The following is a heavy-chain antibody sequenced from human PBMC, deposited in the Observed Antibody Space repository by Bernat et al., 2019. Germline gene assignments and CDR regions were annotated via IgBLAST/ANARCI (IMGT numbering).Heavy chain of an antibody. D-gene: IGHD3-10*01. CDR3: TRGFGGGGGGFDY. J-gene: IGHJ4*02. CDR1: GDTVSSNSAA. V-gene: IGHV6-1*01. Sequence: QVQLQQSGPGLVKPSQTLSLTCAISGDTVSSNSAAWNWIRQSPSRGLEWLGRTYYRSKWYYDYAVSGKSHITLNTNTPKSQFPLTVGSVTPGDTAFYSWTRGFGGGGGGFDYWGQGTLVTVSS. CDR2: TYYRSKWYY.